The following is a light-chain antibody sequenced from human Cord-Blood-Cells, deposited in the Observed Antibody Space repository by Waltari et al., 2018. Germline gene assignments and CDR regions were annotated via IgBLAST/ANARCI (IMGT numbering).Light chain of an antibody. J-gene: IGKJ2*01. CDR3: QQYYSTPYT. Sequence: DIVMTQSPDSLAVSLGERATIHCNSSQSVLYSSNNKNYLAWYQQKPGQPPKLLIYWASTRESGVPDRFSGSGSGTDFTLTSSSLQAEDVAVYYCQQYYSTPYTFGQGTKLEIK. V-gene: IGKV4-1*01. CDR1: QSVLYSSNNKNY. CDR2: WAS.